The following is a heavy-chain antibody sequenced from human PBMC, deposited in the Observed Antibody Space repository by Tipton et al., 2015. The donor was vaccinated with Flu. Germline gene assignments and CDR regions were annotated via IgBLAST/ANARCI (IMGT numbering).Heavy chain of an antibody. J-gene: IGHJ4*02. CDR1: RYTFTGYH. CDR2: INPNNVGT. Sequence: QVQLVQSGVEVKKPGASVKVSCKTSRYTFTGYHMHWVRLAPGQGLEWMGWINPNNVGTNYAQKFQGRGTMTRDTSITTAFMELGSVTSDDTAVYFCAKVGGSGTTTYFDYWGQGALVAVSS. V-gene: IGHV1-2*02. CDR3: AKVGGSGTTTYFDY. D-gene: IGHD1-7*01.